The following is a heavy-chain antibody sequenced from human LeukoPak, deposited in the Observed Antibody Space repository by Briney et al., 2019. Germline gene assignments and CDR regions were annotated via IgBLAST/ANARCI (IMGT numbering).Heavy chain of an antibody. Sequence: SETLSLTCTVSGGSISSYYWSWIRQPAGKGLEWIGRIYTSGSTNYNPSLKSRLVMSADLPENHISLKLTSVTAADTAVYYCAREGGFYRPLDYSGQGTLVTVSS. CDR3: AREGGFYRPLDY. V-gene: IGHV4-4*07. D-gene: IGHD6-25*01. CDR2: IYTSGST. CDR1: GGSISSYY. J-gene: IGHJ4*02.